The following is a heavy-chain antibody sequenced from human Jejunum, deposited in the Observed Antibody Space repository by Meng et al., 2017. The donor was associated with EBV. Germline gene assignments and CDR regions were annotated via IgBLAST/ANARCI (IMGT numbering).Heavy chain of an antibody. V-gene: IGHV4-4*02. J-gene: IGHJ4*02. D-gene: IGHD3-22*01. CDR3: AGNGYYALEY. CDR2: IYHGGGT. CDR1: GGSISDNDW. Sequence: QVQLQESGPRRGKPSGTLSLTCVVSGGSISDNDWWSWVRQPPGKGLEWLGEIYHGGGTNYNPSLESRVTISVDKSKNQFSLKLNSVTVADTAVYYCAGNGYYALEYWGPGILVTVSS.